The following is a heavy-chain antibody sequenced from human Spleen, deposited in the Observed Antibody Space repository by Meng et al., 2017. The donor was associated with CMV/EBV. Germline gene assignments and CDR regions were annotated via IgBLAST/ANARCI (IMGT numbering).Heavy chain of an antibody. J-gene: IGHJ5*02. V-gene: IGHV3-23*01. D-gene: IGHD3-3*01. Sequence: GESLKISCAASGFTFSSYAMSWVRQVPGKGLEWVSAISGSGGSTYYADSVKGRFTISRDNSKNTLYLQMNSLRAEDTAVYYCAKDGYYDFWSGWQGNWFDPWGQGTLVTVSS. CDR3: AKDGYYDFWSGWQGNWFDP. CDR1: GFTFSSYA. CDR2: ISGSGGST.